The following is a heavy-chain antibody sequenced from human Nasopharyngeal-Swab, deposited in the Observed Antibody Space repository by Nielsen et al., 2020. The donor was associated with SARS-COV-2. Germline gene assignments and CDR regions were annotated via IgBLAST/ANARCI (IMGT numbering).Heavy chain of an antibody. CDR1: GYSFTSYW. D-gene: IGHD1-26*01. J-gene: IGHJ4*02. CDR2: IYPGDSHT. Sequence: GGSLRLSCKGSGYSFTSYWTGWVRQMPGKGLEWMGVIYPGDSHTRYSPSFQGQVTISADKSISTAYLQWSSLKASDTAMYYCSRGNYNPDYWGQGTLVTVSS. CDR3: SRGNYNPDY. V-gene: IGHV5-51*01.